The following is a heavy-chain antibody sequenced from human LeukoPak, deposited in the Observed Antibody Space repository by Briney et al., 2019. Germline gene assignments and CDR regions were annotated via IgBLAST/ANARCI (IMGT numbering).Heavy chain of an antibody. D-gene: IGHD5-12*01. CDR3: ARFDTVAPGRPYDI. Sequence: GASGKVSCKASEYTFTYYYLHWVRQAPGEGLEWMGWINPNSGGTNTAQKFQGRVTMTSDTSVSTAYMELSSLRSDDTAVYYCARFDTVAPGRPYDIWGQGTKVTVSS. V-gene: IGHV1-2*02. J-gene: IGHJ3*02. CDR1: EYTFTYYY. CDR2: INPNSGGT.